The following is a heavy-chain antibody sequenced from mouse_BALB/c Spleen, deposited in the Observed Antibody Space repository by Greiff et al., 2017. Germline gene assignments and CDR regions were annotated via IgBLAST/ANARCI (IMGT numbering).Heavy chain of an antibody. CDR1: GDSITSGY. J-gene: IGHJ4*01. CDR2: ISYSGST. V-gene: IGHV3-8*02. CDR3: ARRPNYYGSSGAMDY. Sequence: EVKVEESGPSLVKPSQTLSLTCSVTGDSITSGYWNWIRKFPGNKLEYMGYISYSGSTYYNPSLKSRISITRDTSKNQYYLQLNSVTTEDTATYYCARRPNYYGSSGAMDYWGQGTSVTVSS. D-gene: IGHD1-1*01.